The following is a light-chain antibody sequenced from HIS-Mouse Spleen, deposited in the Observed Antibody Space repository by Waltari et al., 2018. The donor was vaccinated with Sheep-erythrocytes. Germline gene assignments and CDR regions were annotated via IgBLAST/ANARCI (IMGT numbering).Light chain of an antibody. J-gene: IGLJ3*02. CDR2: EGS. CDR3: CSYAGSSTPWV. Sequence: QSALTQPASVSGSPGQSITTSCTGTSSAVGSYNLVALYQQHPGKAPKLMIYEGSKRPSGVSNRFSGSKSGNTASLTISGLQAEDEADYYCCSYAGSSTPWVFGGGTKLTVL. CDR1: SSAVGSYNL. V-gene: IGLV2-23*01.